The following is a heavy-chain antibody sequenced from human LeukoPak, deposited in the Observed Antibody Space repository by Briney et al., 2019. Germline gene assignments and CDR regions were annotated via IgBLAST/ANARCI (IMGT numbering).Heavy chain of an antibody. CDR3: ARDLRRDVYNRDWYFDL. CDR1: GYTFTSYY. D-gene: IGHD5-24*01. V-gene: IGHV1-46*01. Sequence: ASVKVSCKASGYTFTSYYIHWVRHAPGQGLEWMGKINPSGGSTTYAQKFQGRVTLTRDTSTSTVSLEVSSLRSEDTAVYFCARDLRRDVYNRDWYFDLWGRGTLVTVSS. CDR2: INPSGGST. J-gene: IGHJ2*01.